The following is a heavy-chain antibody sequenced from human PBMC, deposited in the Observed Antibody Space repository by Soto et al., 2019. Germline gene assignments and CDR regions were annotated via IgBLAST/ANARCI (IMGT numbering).Heavy chain of an antibody. CDR3: ARQHYYDSSGYYTWN. D-gene: IGHD3-22*01. V-gene: IGHV4-39*01. Sequence: TSETLSLTCSVSGGYISSNIYYWGWIRQPPGKGLEWIATVHYSGSTYYTPSLKSRVTISADTSNNQFSLRLNSVTAADTAVYYCARQHYYDSSGYYTWNWGQGTLVTVSS. CDR1: GGYISSNIYY. J-gene: IGHJ4*02. CDR2: VHYSGST.